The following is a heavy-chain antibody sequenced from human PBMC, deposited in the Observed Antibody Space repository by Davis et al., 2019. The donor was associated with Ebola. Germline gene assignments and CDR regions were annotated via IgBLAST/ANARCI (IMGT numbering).Heavy chain of an antibody. Sequence: SVKVSCKASGYTFTSYYMHWVRQAPGQGLEWMGRVIPILGTADYAQRLQGRVTITADTSTHTAYVELSRLRSDDTAMYYCTRGKWFDPWGQGTLVAVSS. J-gene: IGHJ5*02. CDR1: GYTFTSYY. CDR3: TRGKWFDP. CDR2: VIPILGTA. V-gene: IGHV1-69*08.